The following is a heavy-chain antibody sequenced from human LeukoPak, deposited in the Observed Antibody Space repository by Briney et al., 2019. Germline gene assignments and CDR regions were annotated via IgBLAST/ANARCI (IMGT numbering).Heavy chain of an antibody. J-gene: IGHJ5*02. D-gene: IGHD2-2*01. V-gene: IGHV4-31*03. Sequence: SQTLSLTCTVSGGSISSGGYYWSWIRQHPGKGLEWIGYICYNGSTYYNPSLKSRVTISVDTSKNQFSLKLSSVTAADTAVYYCARGAHCSSTSCYVRWFDPWGQGTLVTVSS. CDR3: ARGAHCSSTSCYVRWFDP. CDR2: ICYNGST. CDR1: GGSISSGGYY.